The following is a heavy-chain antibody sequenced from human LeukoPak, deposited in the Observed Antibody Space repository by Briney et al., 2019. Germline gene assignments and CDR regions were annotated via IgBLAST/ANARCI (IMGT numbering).Heavy chain of an antibody. V-gene: IGHV3-23*01. Sequence: GGSLRLSCAASGFTFSSYAMSWVRQAPGKGLEWVSAISGSGGSTYYADSVKGRFTISRDNSKNTLYLQMNSLTVEDTAVYYCVRRRGSAYGVLDYWGQGALVTVSP. CDR2: ISGSGGST. CDR3: VRRRGSAYGVLDY. CDR1: GFTFSSYA. J-gene: IGHJ4*02. D-gene: IGHD5-18*01.